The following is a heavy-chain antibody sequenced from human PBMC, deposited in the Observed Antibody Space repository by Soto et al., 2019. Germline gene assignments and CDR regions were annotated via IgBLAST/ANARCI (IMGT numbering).Heavy chain of an antibody. CDR1: GGSISSYY. D-gene: IGHD3-3*01. J-gene: IGHJ4*02. Sequence: PSETLSLTCTVSGGSISSYYWSWIRQPPGKGLEWIGYIYYSGSTNYNPSLKSRVTISVDTSKNQFSLKLSSVTAADTAVYYCAGDKYYDFWSGYYGGFDYWGQGTLVTVSS. CDR2: IYYSGST. CDR3: AGDKYYDFWSGYYGGFDY. V-gene: IGHV4-59*01.